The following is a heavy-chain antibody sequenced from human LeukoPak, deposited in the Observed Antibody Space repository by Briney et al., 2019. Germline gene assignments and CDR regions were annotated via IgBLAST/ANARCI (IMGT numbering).Heavy chain of an antibody. CDR3: AKVTKLGYYFDY. V-gene: IGHV3-23*01. CDR2: ISGSGGST. D-gene: IGHD6-13*01. Sequence: PGGSLRLSCAASGFTFSSYGMSWVRQAPGKGLEWVSAISGSGGSTYYADSVKGRFTISRDNSKNTLYLQMNSLRAEDTAVYYCAKVTKLGYYFDYWGQGTLVTVSS. J-gene: IGHJ4*02. CDR1: GFTFSSYG.